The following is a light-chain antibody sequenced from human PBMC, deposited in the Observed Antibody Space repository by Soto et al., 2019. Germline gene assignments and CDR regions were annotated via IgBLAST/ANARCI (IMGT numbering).Light chain of an antibody. CDR1: QTIYTN. CDR2: GAS. CDR3: QHYNAWPPYA. J-gene: IGKJ2*01. V-gene: IGKV3-15*01. Sequence: EIVLTQSPATLSVSPGETDTLSCRASQTIYTNLAWYQQKPGQAPRLLIYGASTRAATFPARFSGSGSATEFTLTISSLHSEDSAVYYCQHYNAWPPYAFGQGTKLEIK.